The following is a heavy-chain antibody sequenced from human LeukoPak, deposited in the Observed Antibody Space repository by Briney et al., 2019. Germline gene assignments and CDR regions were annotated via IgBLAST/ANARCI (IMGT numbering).Heavy chain of an antibody. CDR2: IYPNGNT. J-gene: IGHJ4*03. V-gene: IGHV3-66*04. Sequence: PGGSLRLSCAASGFTVSSNYMNWVRQAPGKGLEWVSMIYPNGNTFYTDSVKGRFTISRDNSKNTLDLQMSSLRAEDTAVYYCARRGHGYGSPFDYWGTGTTVTVSS. CDR1: GFTVSSNY. D-gene: IGHD5-18*01. CDR3: ARRGHGYGSPFDY.